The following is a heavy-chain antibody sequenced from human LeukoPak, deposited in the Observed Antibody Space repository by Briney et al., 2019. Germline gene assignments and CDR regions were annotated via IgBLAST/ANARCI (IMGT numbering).Heavy chain of an antibody. J-gene: IGHJ4*02. Sequence: GGSLRLSCAASGFTFSNYAMSWVRQAPGKGLEWVSDISGGGGTTNYADSVKGRFTVSRDNSKNTLYLQMNSLRAEDTAVYYCAKVPYSTSWGYFDYWGQGTLVTVSS. CDR3: AKVPYSTSWGYFDY. CDR1: GFTFSNYA. V-gene: IGHV3-23*01. D-gene: IGHD6-6*01. CDR2: ISGGGGTT.